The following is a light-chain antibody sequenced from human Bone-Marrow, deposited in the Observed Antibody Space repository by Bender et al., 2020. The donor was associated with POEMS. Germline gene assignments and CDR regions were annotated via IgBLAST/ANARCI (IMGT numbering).Light chain of an antibody. CDR3: QACDTSSVV. Sequence: SYGLTQPPSVSVSPGHTANITCSGDQLGDQYASWYQLKPGQSPVLVIHEDNKGPSGILERCSGCNSGNIATVTSSVTQDFDDADYYCQACDTSSVVFCGGTKLTVL. V-gene: IGLV3-1*01. J-gene: IGLJ2*01. CDR1: QLGDQY. CDR2: EDN.